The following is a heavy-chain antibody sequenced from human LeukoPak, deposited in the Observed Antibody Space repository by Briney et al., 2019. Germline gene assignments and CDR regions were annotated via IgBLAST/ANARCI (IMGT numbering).Heavy chain of an antibody. CDR3: ARKIYCSGGSCYSLEAFDI. D-gene: IGHD2-15*01. CDR2: ISSSSYI. CDR1: GFTFSSYS. J-gene: IGHJ3*02. Sequence: GGSLRLSCAASGFTFSSYSMNWVRQAPGKGLEWVSSISSSSYIYYADSVKGRFTISRDNAKNSLYLQMNSLRAEDTAVYYCARKIYCSGGSCYSLEAFDIWGQGTMVTVPS. V-gene: IGHV3-21*01.